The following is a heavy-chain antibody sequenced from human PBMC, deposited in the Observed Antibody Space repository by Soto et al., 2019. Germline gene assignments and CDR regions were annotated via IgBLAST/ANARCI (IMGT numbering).Heavy chain of an antibody. J-gene: IGHJ6*02. CDR1: GYTFTSYG. CDR2: ISAYNGNT. V-gene: IGHV1-18*04. D-gene: IGHD3-3*01. CDR3: ARDANYDFWSGYYWGPYYYYYYGMDV. Sequence: ASVNVSCKASGYTFTSYGISWVRQAPGQGLEWMGWISAYNGNTNYAQKLQGRVTMTTDTSTSTAYMELRSLRSDDTAVYYCARDANYDFWSGYYWGPYYYYYYGMDVWGQGTTVTVSS.